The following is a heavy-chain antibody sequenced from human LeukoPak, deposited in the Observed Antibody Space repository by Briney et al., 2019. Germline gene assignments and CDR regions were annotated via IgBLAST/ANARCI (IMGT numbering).Heavy chain of an antibody. D-gene: IGHD3-10*01. CDR2: ISSSSSTI. V-gene: IGHV3-48*01. Sequence: GGSLRLSCAASGFTFSSYSMNWVRQAPGKGLEWVSYISSSSSTIYYADSVKGRFTISRDNAENSLYLQMNSLRAEDAAVYYCAREFDYGMDVWGQGTTVTVSS. J-gene: IGHJ6*01. CDR3: AREFDYGMDV. CDR1: GFTFSSYS.